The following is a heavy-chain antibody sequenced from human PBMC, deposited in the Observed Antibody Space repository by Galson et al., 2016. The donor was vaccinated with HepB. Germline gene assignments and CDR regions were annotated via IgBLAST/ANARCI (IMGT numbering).Heavy chain of an antibody. CDR3: AAGGNRGPNAMDF. D-gene: IGHD2/OR15-2a*01. V-gene: IGHV1-58*01. CDR1: GFTFIRST. J-gene: IGHJ6*02. Sequence: SVKVSCKASGFTFIRSTVQWVRQARGQRLEWIGWIVVGSRVTDYAQKFQGRVTITRERSTSKVYMELSSLRSEDTAVYYCAAGGNRGPNAMDFWGQGTTVTVSS. CDR2: IVVGSRVT.